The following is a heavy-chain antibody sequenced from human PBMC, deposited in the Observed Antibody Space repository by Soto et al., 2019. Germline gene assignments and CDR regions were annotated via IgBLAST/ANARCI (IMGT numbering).Heavy chain of an antibody. D-gene: IGHD3-22*01. V-gene: IGHV3-23*01. CDR2: ISGSGGST. CDR3: AKPPYYYDSSHSIRAYYFDY. Sequence: EVQLLESGGGLVQPGGSLRLSCAASGFTFSSYAMSWVRQAPGKGLEWVSAISGSGGSTYYADSVKGRFTISRDNSKNTLYLQMNSLRAEDTAVYYCAKPPYYYDSSHSIRAYYFDYWGQGTLVTVSS. J-gene: IGHJ4*02. CDR1: GFTFSSYA.